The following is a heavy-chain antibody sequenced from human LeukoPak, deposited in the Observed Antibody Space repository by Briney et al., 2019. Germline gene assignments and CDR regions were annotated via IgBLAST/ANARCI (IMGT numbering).Heavy chain of an antibody. V-gene: IGHV1-2*02. CDR2: INPNSGGT. CDR3: ARAFGGHDEWYYFDY. D-gene: IGHD5-12*01. CDR1: GYTFTGYY. J-gene: IGHJ4*02. Sequence: ASVKVSCKASGYTFTGYYMHWVRQAPGQGLEWMGWINPNSGGTNYAQKFQGRVTMTRDTSISTAYMELSRLRSEDTAVYYCARAFGGHDEWYYFDYWGQGTLVTVSS.